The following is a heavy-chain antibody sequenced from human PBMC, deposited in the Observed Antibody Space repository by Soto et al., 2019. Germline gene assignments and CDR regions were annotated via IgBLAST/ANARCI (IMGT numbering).Heavy chain of an antibody. CDR1: GFTFSYYW. J-gene: IGHJ3*01. V-gene: IGHV3-74*01. Sequence: DVQLVESGGGSVQPGGSLSLSCAATGFTFSYYWMHWVRQAPGKGLVWVSRIHSDGSSTTDADSVKGRFTISRDNAKNTLYLQMNSLRAEDTAVYYCARGQWGAFDLRGQGTMVTVAS. CDR3: ARGQWGAFDL. D-gene: IGHD1-26*01. CDR2: IHSDGSST.